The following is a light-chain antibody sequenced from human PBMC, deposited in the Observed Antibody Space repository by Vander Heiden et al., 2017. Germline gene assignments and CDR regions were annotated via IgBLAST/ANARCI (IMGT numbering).Light chain of an antibody. CDR1: QSGSSN. CDR3: QQYKNWTPERT. V-gene: IGKV3-15*01. J-gene: IGKJ1*01. CDR2: GAS. Sequence: EIVMMQSPATLSVSPGERASLSCRASQSGSSNLAWLQQKPGQAPRLLIYGASTRATGIPARFSGSGSGTEFTLTISSLQSEDFEVYYCQQYKNWTPERTFGQGTKVEIK.